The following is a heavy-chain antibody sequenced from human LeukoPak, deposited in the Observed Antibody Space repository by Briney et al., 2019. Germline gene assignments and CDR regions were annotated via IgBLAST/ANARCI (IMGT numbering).Heavy chain of an antibody. CDR3: ARRGYCSSTSCYLVDY. V-gene: IGHV3-11*01. CDR2: ISSSGSTI. CDR1: GFTFSDYY. Sequence: PGGSLRPSCAASGFTFSDYYMSWIRQAPGKGLEWVSYISSSGSTIYYADSVKGRFTISRDNAKNSLYLQMNSLRAEDTAVYYCARRGYCSSTSCYLVDYWGQGTLVTVSS. D-gene: IGHD2-2*01. J-gene: IGHJ4*02.